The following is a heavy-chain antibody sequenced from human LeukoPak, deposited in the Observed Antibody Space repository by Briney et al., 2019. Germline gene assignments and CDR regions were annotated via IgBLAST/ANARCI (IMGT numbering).Heavy chain of an antibody. J-gene: IGHJ5*02. CDR3: ARSLIVVVPAAQRINWFDP. CDR2: IYTSGST. CDR1: GGSISSYY. V-gene: IGHV4-4*07. D-gene: IGHD2-2*01. Sequence: SETLSLTCTVSGGSISSYYWSWIRQPAGKGLEWIGRIYTSGSTNYNPSLKSRVTMSVDTSKNQFSLKLSSVTAADTAVYYCARSLIVVVPAAQRINWFDPWGQGTLVTVSS.